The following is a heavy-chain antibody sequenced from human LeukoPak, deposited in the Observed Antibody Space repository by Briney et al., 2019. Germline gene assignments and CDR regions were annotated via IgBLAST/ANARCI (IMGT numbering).Heavy chain of an antibody. CDR1: GFTFDDYA. CDR3: AKGLDIWNYGHAFDI. CDR2: IRWNSGSI. Sequence: GGSLRLSCGASGFTFDDYAMLWVRQAPGKGLEWVSGIRWNSGSIGYADCVKGRFKISRDTAKNSLYLRMNSLRAAAMALYYCAKGLDIWNYGHAFDIWGQGTMVTVSS. V-gene: IGHV3-9*03. J-gene: IGHJ3*02. D-gene: IGHD1-7*01.